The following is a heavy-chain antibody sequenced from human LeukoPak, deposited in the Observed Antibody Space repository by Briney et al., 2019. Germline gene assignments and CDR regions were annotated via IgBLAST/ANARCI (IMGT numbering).Heavy chain of an antibody. Sequence: PSETLSLTCTVSGGSISNYFWSWIRQPPGKALEWIGYIYYLGRTNHNPSLKSRVAILVDTSKNQFSLKLSSVTAADTAVYYCARGPDNWNSLFDYWGQGTLVTVSS. D-gene: IGHD1-7*01. CDR3: ARGPDNWNSLFDY. V-gene: IGHV4-59*01. J-gene: IGHJ4*02. CDR2: IYYLGRT. CDR1: GGSISNYF.